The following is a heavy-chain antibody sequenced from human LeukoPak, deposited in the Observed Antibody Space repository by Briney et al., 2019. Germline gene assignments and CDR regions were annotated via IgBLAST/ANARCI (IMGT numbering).Heavy chain of an antibody. J-gene: IGHJ3*02. V-gene: IGHV4-59*01. Sequence: PSETLSLTCTVSGGSISSYYWSWIRQPPGKGLEWIGYFYYSGSTNYNPSLKSRVTISADTSKNQFSLKLSPVADADTAVYYCARDKGNDAFDIWGQGTMVTVSS. CDR3: ARDKGNDAFDI. CDR1: GGSISSYY. CDR2: FYYSGST.